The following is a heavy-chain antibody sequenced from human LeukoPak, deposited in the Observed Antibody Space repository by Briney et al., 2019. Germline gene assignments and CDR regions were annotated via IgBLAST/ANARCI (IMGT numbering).Heavy chain of an antibody. CDR3: ASSPRLTTSWFLFDS. Sequence: SETLSLTCTVSGGSVSGYYWSWIRQPPGKGLEWIGYIYYSGSTNYNPSLKSRVTISVDTSENRFSLKLSSVTAADTAVYYCASSPRLTTSWFLFDSWGHGTLVTVSS. V-gene: IGHV4-59*08. CDR2: IYYSGST. D-gene: IGHD2-2*01. CDR1: GGSVSGYY. J-gene: IGHJ5*01.